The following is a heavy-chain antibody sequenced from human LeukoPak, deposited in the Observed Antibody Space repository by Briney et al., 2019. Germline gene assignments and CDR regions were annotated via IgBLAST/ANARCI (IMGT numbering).Heavy chain of an antibody. Sequence: SVTVSCKAPRDIFSSYTLTWVRQAPGQGLEWMVGIIPAFGTPHYAQKFRGRLTMTLDESTSTAYMELSSLRSEDTAVYYCASIALAGADFDFWGQGTLVVVSS. CDR1: RDIFSSYT. CDR3: ASIALAGADFDF. V-gene: IGHV1-69*13. J-gene: IGHJ4*02. CDR2: IIPAFGTP. D-gene: IGHD6-19*01.